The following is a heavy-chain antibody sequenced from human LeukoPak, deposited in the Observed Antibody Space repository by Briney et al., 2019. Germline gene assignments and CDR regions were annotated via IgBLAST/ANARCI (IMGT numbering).Heavy chain of an antibody. D-gene: IGHD6-19*01. Sequence: PSETLSLTCTVSGGSISSGDYYWSWIRQTPGKGLEWIGYIYYSGSTYYNPSLKSRVTISVDTPKNQFSLKLSSVTAADTAVYYCARVVEDSSGWYGGFDYWGQGTLVTVSS. J-gene: IGHJ4*02. V-gene: IGHV4-30-4*01. CDR2: IYYSGST. CDR3: ARVVEDSSGWYGGFDY. CDR1: GGSISSGDYY.